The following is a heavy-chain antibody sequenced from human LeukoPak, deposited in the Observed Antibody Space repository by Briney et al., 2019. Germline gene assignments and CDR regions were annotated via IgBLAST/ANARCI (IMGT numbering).Heavy chain of an antibody. CDR2: INPSSSST. CDR1: GNTFISHH. D-gene: IGHD6-19*01. Sequence: GASVKVSCKASGNTFISHHMHWMRQAPGQGLEWMGIINPSSSSTGYAQRLQGRVIMTRDTSTSTVYMELSSLRSEDTAVYYCVRGAVAGSSNSFDYWGQGTLVIVSS. V-gene: IGHV1-46*01. J-gene: IGHJ4*02. CDR3: VRGAVAGSSNSFDY.